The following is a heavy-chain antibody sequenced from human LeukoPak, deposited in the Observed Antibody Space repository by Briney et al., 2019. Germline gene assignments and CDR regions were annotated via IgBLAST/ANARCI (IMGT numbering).Heavy chain of an antibody. Sequence: PGGSLRLSCAASGFTFVVFALPWVGQAPGKGLGGVSGISWNSVSIGYADSVKGRFTISRDNAKNSLYLQMNSLRAEDTALYYCAKTGDYFDSTDYYRPDAFDIWGQGTMVTVSS. CDR1: GFTFVVFA. J-gene: IGHJ3*02. D-gene: IGHD3-22*01. CDR3: AKTGDYFDSTDYYRPDAFDI. V-gene: IGHV3-9*01. CDR2: ISWNSVSI.